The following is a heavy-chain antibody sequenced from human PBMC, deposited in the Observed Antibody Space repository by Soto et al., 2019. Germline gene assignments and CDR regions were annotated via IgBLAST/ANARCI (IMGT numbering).Heavy chain of an antibody. Sequence: SETLSLTCTVSGGSISSSSYYWGWIRQPPGKGLEWIGSIYYSGSTYYNPSLKSRVTISVDTSKNQFSLKLSSVTAADTAVYNCARHGIVATILAWFDPWGQGTLVTVSS. CDR1: GGSISSSSYY. J-gene: IGHJ5*02. CDR2: IYYSGST. D-gene: IGHD5-12*01. CDR3: ARHGIVATILAWFDP. V-gene: IGHV4-39*01.